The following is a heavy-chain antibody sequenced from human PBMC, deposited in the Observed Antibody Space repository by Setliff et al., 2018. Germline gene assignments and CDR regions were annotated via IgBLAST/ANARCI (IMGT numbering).Heavy chain of an antibody. CDR1: GGSISSGSYY. D-gene: IGHD6-19*01. V-gene: IGHV4-61*09. J-gene: IGHJ4*02. CDR2: IYTSGST. Sequence: SETLSLTCTVSGGSISSGSYYWSWIRQPAGKGLEWIGHIYTSGSTNYNPSLKSRVTISVDTSKNQFSLKLSSVTAADTAVYYCARGRKQWLVSRFDYWGQGTLVTVSS. CDR3: ARGRKQWLVSRFDY.